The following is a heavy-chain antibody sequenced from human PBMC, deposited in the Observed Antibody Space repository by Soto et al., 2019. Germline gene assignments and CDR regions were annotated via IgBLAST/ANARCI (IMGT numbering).Heavy chain of an antibody. D-gene: IGHD6-6*01. CDR2: IWYDGSNK. J-gene: IGHJ6*02. Sequence: GGSLRLSCAASGFTFSSYGMHWVRQAPGKGLEWVAVIWYDGSNKYYVDSVKGRFTISRDNSKNTLYLQMNSLRAEDTAVYYCARVTIAARLYYYYHGMDVWGQGTTGTVSS. CDR3: ARVTIAARLYYYYHGMDV. V-gene: IGHV3-33*01. CDR1: GFTFSSYG.